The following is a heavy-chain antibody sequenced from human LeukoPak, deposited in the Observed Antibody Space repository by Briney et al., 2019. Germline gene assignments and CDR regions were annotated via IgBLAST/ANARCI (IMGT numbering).Heavy chain of an antibody. J-gene: IGHJ4*02. V-gene: IGHV3-15*01. Sequence: PGGSLRLSCAASGFTFNKAWLSWVRQAPGKGPEWVGRISPNADGGTTDYAALVKGRFSISRDDSKSTLYLHLNSLKSEDTAVYYCTTWLRFLEWLDYWGQGTLVTVSS. CDR2: ISPNADGGTT. CDR1: GFTFNKAW. D-gene: IGHD3-3*01. CDR3: TTWLRFLEWLDY.